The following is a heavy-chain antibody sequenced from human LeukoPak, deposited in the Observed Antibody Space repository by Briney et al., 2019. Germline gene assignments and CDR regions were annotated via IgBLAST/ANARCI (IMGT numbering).Heavy chain of an antibody. CDR2: TSHSDSP. Sequence: PSETQSLTCSVSGMSITSRHYWGWIRQPPGKGLEWIGSTSHSDSPYYNPSLESRVTISLDTSRNQFSLKLTSVTAADTAVYYCARDFGETSLPNWFDPWGQGTLVIVSS. J-gene: IGHJ5*02. CDR3: ARDFGETSLPNWFDP. V-gene: IGHV4-38-2*02. CDR1: GMSITSRHY. D-gene: IGHD3-16*01.